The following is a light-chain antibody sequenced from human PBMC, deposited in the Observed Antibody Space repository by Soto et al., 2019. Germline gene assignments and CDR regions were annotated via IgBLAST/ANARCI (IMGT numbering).Light chain of an antibody. J-gene: IGKJ4*01. CDR1: HDIARW. V-gene: IGKV1-12*01. CDR2: AAS. CDR3: QQVKGFPLT. Sequence: DIQMTQSPSSVSAFVGDRVAITCRASHDIARWLAGYQQQPGKAPRLLIYAASSLQSGVPTRFSGSGSGTDFTLTITNLQLEDSAVYYCQQVKGFPLTFGGGTKVEIK.